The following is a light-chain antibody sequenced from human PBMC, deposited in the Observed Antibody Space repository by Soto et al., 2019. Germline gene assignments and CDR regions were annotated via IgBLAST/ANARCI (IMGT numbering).Light chain of an antibody. J-gene: IGKJ1*01. CDR3: QQYNNWPPEGT. CDR1: QTISRN. CDR2: GAS. V-gene: IGKV3-15*01. Sequence: EIVMTQSPATLSVSPGEGDTLSCRASQTISRNLAWYQQKPGQAPRLLIYGASTRATGIPARFSGSGSGTEVTLTISSLQSEDFAVYYCQQYNNWPPEGTFGQGTKVEIK.